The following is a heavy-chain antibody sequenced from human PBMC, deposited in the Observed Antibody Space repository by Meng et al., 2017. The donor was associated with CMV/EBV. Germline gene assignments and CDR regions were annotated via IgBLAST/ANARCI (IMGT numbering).Heavy chain of an antibody. CDR2: ISGSGGTT. CDR3: ENGMVLILCYYFDY. Sequence: GGSLRLSCAASGFTVSSHAMSWVRQAPGKWLEWVSAISGSGGTTYYADSVIGRCTIARDNSKKTLYLQKTSLRAEETAVYYCENGMVLILCYYFDYWGQGTLVTVSS. V-gene: IGHV3-23*01. CDR1: GFTVSSHA. D-gene: IGHD1-14*01. J-gene: IGHJ4*02.